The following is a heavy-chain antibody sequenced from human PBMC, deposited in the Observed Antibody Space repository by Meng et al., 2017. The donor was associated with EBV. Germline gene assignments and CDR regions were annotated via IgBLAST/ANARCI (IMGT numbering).Heavy chain of an antibody. Sequence: EVRLGESGRGVIQPGGSLGLSGAASGFTVSSSYRSGVRQAPGKGREWVSVIDGGGSTYYADSVKGRFTITRDNSKNTLYLQMNSLRAEDTAVYYCARDSGGFDYWGQGTLVTVSS. CDR3: ARDSGGFDY. J-gene: IGHJ4*02. D-gene: IGHD6-19*01. CDR2: IDGGGST. V-gene: IGHV3-53*01. CDR1: GFTVSSSY.